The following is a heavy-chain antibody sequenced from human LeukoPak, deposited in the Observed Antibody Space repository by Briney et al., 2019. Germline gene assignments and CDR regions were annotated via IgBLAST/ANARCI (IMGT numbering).Heavy chain of an antibody. J-gene: IGHJ3*02. D-gene: IGHD3-22*01. CDR2: IHPNTGGT. Sequence: ASVKVSCKAFGYTFTSNYIHWVRQAPGQGLEWMGWIHPNTGGTKYAQKFQGRVTMTRDTSSSTAYMELSSLRSADTAVYYCASEYKYDSSGANAFDIWGQGTMVTVSS. CDR3: ASEYKYDSSGANAFDI. CDR1: GYTFTSNY. V-gene: IGHV1-2*02.